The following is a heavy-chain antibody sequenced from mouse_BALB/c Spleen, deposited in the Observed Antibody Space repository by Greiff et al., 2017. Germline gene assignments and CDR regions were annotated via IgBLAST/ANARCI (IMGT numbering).Heavy chain of an antibody. CDR2: IYPGNGDT. J-gene: IGHJ4*01. V-gene: IGHV1-12*01. CDR3: ARNYGNGDYAMDY. Sequence: QVQLQQPGAELVKPGASVKMSCKASGYTFTSYNMHWVKQTPGQGLEWIGAIYPGNGDTSYNQKFKGKATLTADKSSSTAYMQLSSLTSEDSAVYYCARNYGNGDYAMDYWGQGTSVTVSS. CDR1: GYTFTSYN. D-gene: IGHD2-1*01.